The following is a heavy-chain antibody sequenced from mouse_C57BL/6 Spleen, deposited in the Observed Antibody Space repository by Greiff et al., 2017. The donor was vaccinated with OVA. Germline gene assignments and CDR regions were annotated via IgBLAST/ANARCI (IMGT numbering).Heavy chain of an antibody. Sequence: QVHVKQPGAELVKPGASVKMSCKASGYTFTSYWITWVKQRPGQGLEWIGDIYPGSGSTNYNEKFKSKATLTVDTSSSTAYMQLSSLTSEDSAVYYCARDWDSYWGQGTTLTVSS. V-gene: IGHV1-55*01. D-gene: IGHD4-1*01. CDR2: IYPGSGST. J-gene: IGHJ2*01. CDR3: ARDWDSY. CDR1: GYTFTSYW.